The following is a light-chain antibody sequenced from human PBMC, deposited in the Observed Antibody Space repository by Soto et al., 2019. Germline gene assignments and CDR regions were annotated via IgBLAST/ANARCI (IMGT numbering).Light chain of an antibody. CDR2: DVS. V-gene: IGLV2-14*01. J-gene: IGLJ1*01. CDR3: SSYTSSSNPYV. CDR1: SSDVGGYNY. Sequence: QSALTQPASVSGSPGQSITISCTGTSSDVGGYNYVSWYQQHPGKAPKLMIYDVSNRPSGVSNRFSGSKSGNTASLTISGLQDEDEADYYCSSYTSSSNPYVFGTGTKVTVL.